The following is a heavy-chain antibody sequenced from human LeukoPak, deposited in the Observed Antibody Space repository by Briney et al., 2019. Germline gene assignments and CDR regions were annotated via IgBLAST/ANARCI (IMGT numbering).Heavy chain of an antibody. Sequence: SQTLSLTCTVSGDSISSGSYYWSWIRQPAGKGLEWIGRIYRSGSTNYNPSLKSRVPISVDTSKNQFPLKLSSVTAADTAIYYCARAYVMVRGVLIDYWGQGTLVTVSS. CDR2: IYRSGST. D-gene: IGHD3-10*01. CDR1: GDSISSGSYY. J-gene: IGHJ4*02. V-gene: IGHV4-61*02. CDR3: ARAYVMVRGVLIDY.